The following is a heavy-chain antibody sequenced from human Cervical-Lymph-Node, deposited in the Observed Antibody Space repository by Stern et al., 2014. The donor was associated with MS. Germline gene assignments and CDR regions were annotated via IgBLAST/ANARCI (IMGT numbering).Heavy chain of an antibody. V-gene: IGHV5-51*01. CDR2: IYPDDSEA. CDR3: ARKGTYGLDY. CDR1: GYNFASYW. Sequence: EVQLVESGAEVKKPGESLKISCKGSGYNFASYWIGWVRQVPGKGLEWMGIIYPDDSEARYTPSFQGQVTMSADKSIGTAYLQWSSLKASDTAFYFCARKGTYGLDYWGQGALVTVSS. D-gene: IGHD3-10*01. J-gene: IGHJ4*02.